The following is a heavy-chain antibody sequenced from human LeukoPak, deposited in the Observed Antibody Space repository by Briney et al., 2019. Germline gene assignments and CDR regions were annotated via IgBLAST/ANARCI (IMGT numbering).Heavy chain of an antibody. CDR1: GFTFSTYV. V-gene: IGHV3-23*01. CDR3: ATTPGAYYYYHMDV. D-gene: IGHD3-10*01. Sequence: GGSLRLSCAASGFTFSTYVVTWVRQAPGKGLEWVSAILGSGGGTYYTDSVKGRFTISRDDSKNTLYPQMNSLRAEDTAVYYCATTPGAYYYYHMDVWGQGTTVTVSS. CDR2: ILGSGGGT. J-gene: IGHJ6*02.